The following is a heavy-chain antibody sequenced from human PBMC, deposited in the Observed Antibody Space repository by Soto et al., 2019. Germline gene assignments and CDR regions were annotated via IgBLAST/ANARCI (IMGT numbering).Heavy chain of an antibody. Sequence: SETLSLTCAVSGFSISSGYFWGWIRQPPGKGPEWLGSIYHSGTTYYNPSVKGRVTISVDTSKNQFSLKLSSVTAADTAVYYCARPPLEYYYGSGSYYFDYWGQGTLVTVSS. CDR2: IYHSGTT. V-gene: IGHV4-38-2*01. CDR3: ARPPLEYYYGSGSYYFDY. J-gene: IGHJ4*02. D-gene: IGHD3-10*01. CDR1: GFSISSGYF.